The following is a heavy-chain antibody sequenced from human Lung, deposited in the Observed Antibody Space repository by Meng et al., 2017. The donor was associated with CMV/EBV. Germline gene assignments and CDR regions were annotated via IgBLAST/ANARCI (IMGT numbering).Heavy chain of an antibody. CDR1: GYTFTGYY. CDR2: INPNSGGT. J-gene: IGHJ6*02. D-gene: IGHD2-2*01. V-gene: IGHV1-2*02. Sequence: ASVXVSXXASGYTFTGYYMHWVRQAPGQGLEWMGWINPNSGGTNYAQKFQGRVTMTRDTSISTAYMELSRLRSDDTAVYYCARACSSTSCYPYCYYYYGRDVWGQGTXVTVSS. CDR3: ARACSSTSCYPYCYYYYGRDV.